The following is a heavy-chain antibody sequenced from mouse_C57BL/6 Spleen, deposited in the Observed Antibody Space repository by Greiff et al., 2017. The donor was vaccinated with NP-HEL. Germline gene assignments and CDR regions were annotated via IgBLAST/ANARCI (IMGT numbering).Heavy chain of an antibody. CDR3: TTRGTTVGDYAMDD. D-gene: IGHD1-1*01. J-gene: IGHJ4*01. CDR2: IDPENGDT. Sequence: LQQSGAELVRPGASVKLSCTASGFNIKDDYMHWVKQRPEQGLEWIGWIDPENGDTEYASKFQGKATITADTSSNTAYLQLSSLTSEDTAVYYCTTRGTTVGDYAMDDWGQGTSVTVSS. CDR1: GFNIKDDY. V-gene: IGHV14-4*01.